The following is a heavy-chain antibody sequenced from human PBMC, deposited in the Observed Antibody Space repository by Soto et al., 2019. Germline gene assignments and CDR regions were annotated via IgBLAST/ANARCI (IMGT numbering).Heavy chain of an antibody. V-gene: IGHV1-18*01. CDR2: ISLYSDGT. CDR3: ARVVPGAEAWFGP. Sequence: ASVKFSCNTSGYTFSHYVITWVLQAPGQPLEWLGWISLYSDGTNYAQKFQGRVSMTTDTSTTTAYMELRSLRSDDTAVYYCARVVPGAEAWFGPRGQGTLVTVSS. D-gene: IGHD2-2*01. CDR1: GYTFSHYV. J-gene: IGHJ5*02.